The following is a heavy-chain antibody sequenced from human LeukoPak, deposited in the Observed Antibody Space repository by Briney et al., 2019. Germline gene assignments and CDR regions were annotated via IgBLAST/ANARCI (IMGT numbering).Heavy chain of an antibody. CDR1: GYTFTGCY. D-gene: IGHD3-16*01. J-gene: IGHJ5*02. CDR2: LNPNRGGT. V-gene: IGHV1-2*02. CDR3: ARDQAPRMITFGGPRRWFDP. Sequence: GASVKVSCKASGYTFTGCYMYWVRQAPGQGLEGMGWLNPNRGGTDCARKFQGSVTMTRDTSISTAYMELSRLSSDDTAVYYCARDQAPRMITFGGPRRWFDPWGQGTLVTVSS.